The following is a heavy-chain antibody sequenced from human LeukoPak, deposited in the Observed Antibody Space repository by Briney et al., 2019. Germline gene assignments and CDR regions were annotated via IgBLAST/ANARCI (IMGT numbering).Heavy chain of an antibody. CDR3: ARVGYSSGWPTFDY. CDR1: GFTLSSSK. J-gene: IGHJ4*02. CDR2: ISSTSSDM. D-gene: IGHD6-19*01. Sequence: RGSLRLSCVASGFTLSSSKINSGPQAPRKRPEWISYISSTSSDMDYADSVKGRFTISRDNAQNSLYLQMTSMTAEDTAMYYCARVGYSSGWPTFDYWGPGTLVTVSS. V-gene: IGHV3-48*01.